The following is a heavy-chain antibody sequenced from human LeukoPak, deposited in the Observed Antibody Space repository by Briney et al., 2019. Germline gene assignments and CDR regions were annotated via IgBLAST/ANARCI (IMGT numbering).Heavy chain of an antibody. CDR3: ARDRSRSIGVVILNWFDP. CDR1: GGTFSSYA. J-gene: IGHJ5*02. CDR2: IIPILGIA. D-gene: IGHD3-3*01. V-gene: IGHV1-69*04. Sequence: SVKVSCKASGGTFSSYAISWVRQAPGQGLEWMGRIIPILGIANYAQKFQGRVTITAVKSTSTAYMELSSLRSEDTAVYYCARDRSRSIGVVILNWFDPWGQGTLVTVSS.